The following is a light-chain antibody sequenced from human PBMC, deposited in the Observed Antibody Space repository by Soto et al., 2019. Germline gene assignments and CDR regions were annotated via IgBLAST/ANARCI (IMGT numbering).Light chain of an antibody. CDR3: AAWDDSLNGWV. V-gene: IGLV1-44*01. CDR1: SSDVGGYNY. J-gene: IGLJ3*02. Sequence: QSALTQPRSVSGSPGQSVTISCTGTSSDVGGYNYVSWYQQLPGTAPKLLIYSNNQRPSGVPDRFSGSKSGTSASLAISGLQSEDEADYYCAAWDDSLNGWVFGGGTQLTVL. CDR2: SNN.